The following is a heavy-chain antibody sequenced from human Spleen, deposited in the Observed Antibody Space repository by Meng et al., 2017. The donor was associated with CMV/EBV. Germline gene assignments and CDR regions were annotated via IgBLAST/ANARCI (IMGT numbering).Heavy chain of an antibody. CDR3: ARGEEPYDSSGYYYG. CDR1: GYY. V-gene: IGHV1-2*02. D-gene: IGHD3-22*01. CDR2: INPTSGGT. Sequence: ASVKVSCKTSGYYIHWVRQAPGQGLEWMGWINPTSGGTNYAQKFQGRVTMTRDTSISTAYMELSRLRSDDTAVYYCARGEEPYDSSGYYYGWGQGTLVTVSS. J-gene: IGHJ4*02.